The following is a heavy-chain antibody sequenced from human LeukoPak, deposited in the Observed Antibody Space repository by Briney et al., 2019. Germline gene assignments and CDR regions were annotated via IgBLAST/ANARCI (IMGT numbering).Heavy chain of an antibody. V-gene: IGHV1-69*13. CDR3: SVRVVPAAISD. J-gene: IGHJ4*02. CDR1: GYTFSGYY. Sequence: SVKVSCKASGYTFSGYYIHWVRQAPGQGLEWMGGIIPIFGTANYAQKFQGRVTITADESTSTAYMELSSLRSEDTAVYYCSVRVVPAAISDWGQGTLVTVSS. D-gene: IGHD2-2*01. CDR2: IIPIFGTA.